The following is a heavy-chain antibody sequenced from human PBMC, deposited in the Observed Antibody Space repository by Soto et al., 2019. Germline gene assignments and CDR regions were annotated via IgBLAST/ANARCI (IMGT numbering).Heavy chain of an antibody. Sequence: EVQLVDSGGGLVQPGGSLRLSCAASEFTFRSYWMHWVRQSPGKGLVWVSRISGDGSSTNYADSVKGRFTISRDNAKNTVYLQIDRLRAEDTAGYYCARSLPGTYGAFDLWGQGTMVTVSS. V-gene: IGHV3-74*01. J-gene: IGHJ3*01. D-gene: IGHD1-7*01. CDR2: ISGDGSST. CDR1: EFTFRSYW. CDR3: ARSLPGTYGAFDL.